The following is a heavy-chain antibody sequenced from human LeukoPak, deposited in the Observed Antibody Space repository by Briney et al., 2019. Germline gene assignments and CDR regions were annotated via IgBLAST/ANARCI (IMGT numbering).Heavy chain of an antibody. D-gene: IGHD2-2*03. CDR3: TRDPGYCSSTSCHNWFDP. CDR1: GFTFGDHA. J-gene: IGHJ5*02. V-gene: IGHV3-49*04. Sequence: PGRSLRLSCTASGFTFGDHAMSWVRQAPGKGLEWVGFIRSKAYGGTTQYAASVKGRFTISRDDSKSIAYLQMNSLKTEDTAVYYCTRDPGYCSSTSCHNWFDPWGQGTLVTLSS. CDR2: IRSKAYGGTT.